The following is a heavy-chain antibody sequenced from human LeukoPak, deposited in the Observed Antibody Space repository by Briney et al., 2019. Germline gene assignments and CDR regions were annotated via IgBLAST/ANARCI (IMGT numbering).Heavy chain of an antibody. CDR2: ISRIGSTI. V-gene: IGHV3-11*01. Sequence: KPGGSLRLSCAASGFTFSDYYMTWIRQAPGKGLEWVSYISRIGSTIYYADAVKGRLTISSDNTKNSLYLQMNSLRAEDTAVYYCARAGYCGTTNCSYGWFDHWGQGTLVTVSS. D-gene: IGHD2-2*01. CDR1: GFTFSDYY. J-gene: IGHJ5*02. CDR3: ARAGYCGTTNCSYGWFDH.